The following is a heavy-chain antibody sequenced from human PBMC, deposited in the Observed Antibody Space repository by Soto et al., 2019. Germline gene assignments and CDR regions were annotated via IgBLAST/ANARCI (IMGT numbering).Heavy chain of an antibody. J-gene: IGHJ2*01. CDR1: GGTFSNYP. V-gene: IGHV1-69*12. D-gene: IGHD5-12*01. Sequence: QVQLVQSGAEVKKPGSSVKVSCKASGGTFSNYPISWVRQAPGQGLEWMGGIIPIFGTVNYAQKFQGRGPLTADEATSTASMELSSLRSEETAVYCCARGNHRWLQLWYFDLWGRGTLVTVSS. CDR2: IIPIFGTV. CDR3: ARGNHRWLQLWYFDL.